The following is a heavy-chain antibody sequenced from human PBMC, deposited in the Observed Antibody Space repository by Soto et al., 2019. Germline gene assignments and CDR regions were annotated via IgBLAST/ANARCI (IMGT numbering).Heavy chain of an antibody. Sequence: GGSLRLSCAASGFPFSSYSMNWVRQAPGKGLEWVSSISSSSSYIYYADSVKGRFTISRDNAKNSLYLQMNSLRAEDTAVYYCAREPSYYDFWSGYPSQGIDYWGQGTLVTVSS. V-gene: IGHV3-21*01. CDR1: GFPFSSYS. CDR2: ISSSSSYI. J-gene: IGHJ4*02. D-gene: IGHD3-3*01. CDR3: AREPSYYDFWSGYPSQGIDY.